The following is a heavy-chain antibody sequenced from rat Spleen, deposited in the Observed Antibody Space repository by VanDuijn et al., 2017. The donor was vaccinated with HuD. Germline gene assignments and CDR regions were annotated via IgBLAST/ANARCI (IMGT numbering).Heavy chain of an antibody. CDR2: ISSDGGRN. D-gene: IGHD1-1*01. CDR3: ARHSLLQWSDY. CDR1: GLTFSDYG. Sequence: EVQLVESGGGLVQPGRSLKLSCAASGLTFSDYGMAWVRQAPTKGLEWVATISSDGGRNFYRDSVKGRFTISRDNAKSTLYLQMDSLRSEDTATYYCARHSLLQWSDYWGQGVMVTVSS. J-gene: IGHJ2*01. V-gene: IGHV5-29*01.